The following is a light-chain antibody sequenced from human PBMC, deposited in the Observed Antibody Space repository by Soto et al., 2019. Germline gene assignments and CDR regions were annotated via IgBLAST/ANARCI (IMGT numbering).Light chain of an antibody. J-gene: IGKJ2*01. CDR1: HDISNY. Sequence: DTQMTQSPSSLSAFIGGRVTITSRASHDISNYLAWFQQKPGKAPKSLIYAASSLQSGVPSKFSGSGSGTDFTLTISNLQAEDFATYYCQQYKSYPYTFSQGTRLEIK. CDR3: QQYKSYPYT. V-gene: IGKV1-16*02. CDR2: AAS.